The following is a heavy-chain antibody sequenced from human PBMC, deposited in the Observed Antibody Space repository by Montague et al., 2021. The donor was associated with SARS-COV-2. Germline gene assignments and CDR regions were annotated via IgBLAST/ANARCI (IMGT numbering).Heavy chain of an antibody. D-gene: IGHD1-1*01. J-gene: IGHJ4*02. CDR1: GFTFSSYG. CDR3: GKNRQRVPLKAPPDY. CDR2: LSGSGAST. Sequence: SLRLSCPASGFTFSSYGMSWIRQAPGKGLEWVSDLSGSGASTRYADSVNGRFTISRDNSKNTLYLQMNSLRAEDTAIYYCGKNRQRVPLKAPPDYWGQGTLVTVSS. V-gene: IGHV3-23*01.